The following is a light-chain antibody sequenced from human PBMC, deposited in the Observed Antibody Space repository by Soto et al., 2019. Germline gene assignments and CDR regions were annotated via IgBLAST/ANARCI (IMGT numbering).Light chain of an antibody. Sequence: EIVMTQSPATLSVSPGERVTLSCRASESVTTNLAWYQQKPGQAPRLLVYRASTRATGIPDRFSAGGSGTEFSLTISSLQSEDFAVYICQQYNDWPPRWTFGQGTKVEIK. CDR3: QQYNDWPPRWT. CDR1: ESVTTN. J-gene: IGKJ1*01. CDR2: RAS. V-gene: IGKV3-15*01.